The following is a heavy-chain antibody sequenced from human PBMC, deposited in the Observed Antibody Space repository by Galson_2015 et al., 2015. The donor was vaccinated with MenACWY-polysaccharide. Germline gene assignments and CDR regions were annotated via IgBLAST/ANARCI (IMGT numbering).Heavy chain of an antibody. CDR1: GFTFNNAW. Sequence: SLRLSCAASGFTFNNAWMSWVRQAPGKGLEWVGRIKSKTDGGTTDYAAPVKGRFTISRDDSKNTLYLQMNSLKTEDTAVYYCTTDPGQIRIAAAGYYYYGMDVWGQGTTVTVSS. CDR2: IKSKTDGGTT. V-gene: IGHV3-15*01. J-gene: IGHJ6*02. D-gene: IGHD6-13*01. CDR3: TTDPGQIRIAAAGYYYYGMDV.